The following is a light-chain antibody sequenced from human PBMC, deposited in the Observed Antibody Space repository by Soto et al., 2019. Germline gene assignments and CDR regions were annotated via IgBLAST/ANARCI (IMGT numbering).Light chain of an antibody. J-gene: IGLJ1*01. CDR1: SSDFGSYNL. V-gene: IGLV2-23*01. CDR3: CSYAGSSKYV. CDR2: EDS. Sequence: QSVLTQPASVAGSPGQSITISCTGTSSDFGSYNLVSWYQQHPGKAPKLMIYEDSKRPSGVSNRFSGSKSGNTASLTIYGPQHEAHVHSLCCSYAGSSKYVFRTGSKVTVL.